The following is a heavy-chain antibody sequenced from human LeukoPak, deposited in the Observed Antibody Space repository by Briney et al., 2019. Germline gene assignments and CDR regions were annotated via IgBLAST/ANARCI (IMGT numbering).Heavy chain of an antibody. J-gene: IGHJ4*02. CDR3: ARAYYYDSSGYLYYFDY. V-gene: IGHV1-69*06. CDR1: GGTFSSYA. CDR2: IIPIFGTA. Sequence: SVKVSCKASGGTFSSYAISWVRQDPRQGLEWMGGIIPIFGTANYAQKFQGRVTITADKSTSTAYMELSSLRSEGTAVYYCARAYYYDSSGYLYYFDYWGQGTLVTVSS. D-gene: IGHD3-22*01.